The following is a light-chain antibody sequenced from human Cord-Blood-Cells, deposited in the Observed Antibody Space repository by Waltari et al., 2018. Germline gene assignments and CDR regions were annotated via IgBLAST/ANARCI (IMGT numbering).Light chain of an antibody. V-gene: IGLV1-40*01. J-gene: IGLJ1*01. CDR2: GNS. CDR3: QSYDSSRSGGV. CDR1: SSNIGAGYD. Sequence: QSVLTQPPSVSGAPGQRVTISCTGSSSNIGAGYDVHWYQQLPGTAPKLLIYGNSNRPSGVPYPFSGSKSGTSASLAITGLQAEDEADYYCQSYDSSRSGGVFGTGTKVTVL.